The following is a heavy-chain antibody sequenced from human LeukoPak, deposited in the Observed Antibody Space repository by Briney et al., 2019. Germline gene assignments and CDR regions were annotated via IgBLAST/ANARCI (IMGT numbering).Heavy chain of an antibody. V-gene: IGHV2-70*04. J-gene: IGHJ6*02. CDR2: IDWDGDR. CDR3: ARMARPYYYCMDV. Sequence: SGPALVKPTQTLTLTRTFSGFSLITSGMHVSWIRQPPGKALEWLARIDWDGDRHYSTSLKTRLTISKDTSKNQVVLTMTNMDPVDTATYYCARMARPYYYCMDVWGQGTTVTVSS. CDR1: GFSLITSGMH.